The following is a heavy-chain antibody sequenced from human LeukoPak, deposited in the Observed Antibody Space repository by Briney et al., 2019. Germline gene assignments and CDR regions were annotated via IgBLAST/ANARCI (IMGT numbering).Heavy chain of an antibody. CDR1: GFTFSSYS. J-gene: IGHJ6*03. CDR2: ISSSSSYI. Sequence: GGSLRLSCAASGFTFSSYSMNWVRQAPGKGLGWVSSISSSSSYIYYADSVKGRFTISRDNAKNSLYLQMNSLRAEDTAVYYCARGGNSDSSSWRSYYYYYMDVWGKGTTVTVSS. D-gene: IGHD6-13*01. V-gene: IGHV3-21*01. CDR3: ARGGNSDSSSWRSYYYYYMDV.